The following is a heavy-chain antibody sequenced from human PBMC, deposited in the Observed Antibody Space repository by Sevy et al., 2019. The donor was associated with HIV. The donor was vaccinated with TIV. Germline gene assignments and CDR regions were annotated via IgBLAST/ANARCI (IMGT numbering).Heavy chain of an antibody. V-gene: IGHV3-30*02. CDR2: IQYDGSNK. D-gene: IGHD2-21*01. Sequence: GGSLRLSCAASGFSFSSYGMHWVRQAPGKGLEWMSYIQYDGSNKDYADSVKGRFTISRDNSKNTLYLQMNSLRVEDRAVFYCVKEGGGEGGDHWGQGPLVTVSS. CDR3: VKEGGGEGGDH. J-gene: IGHJ4*02. CDR1: GFSFSSYG.